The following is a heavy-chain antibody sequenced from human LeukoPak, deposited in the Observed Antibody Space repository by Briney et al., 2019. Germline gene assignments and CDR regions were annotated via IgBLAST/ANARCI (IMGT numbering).Heavy chain of an antibody. J-gene: IGHJ4*02. D-gene: IGHD6-19*01. V-gene: IGHV5-51*01. Sequence: GESLQISCQGSGYSFTSYWIGWVRQLPGKGLDWMGIFSPGDSKTRYSPSFQGQVTISADKSISTAYLQWSSLKASDTAMYYCAIQNQSGWSRLDYWGQGTLVTVSS. CDR3: AIQNQSGWSRLDY. CDR1: GYSFTSYW. CDR2: FSPGDSKT.